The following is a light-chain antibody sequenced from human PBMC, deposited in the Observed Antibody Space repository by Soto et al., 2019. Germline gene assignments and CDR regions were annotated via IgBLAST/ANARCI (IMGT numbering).Light chain of an antibody. V-gene: IGKV1-5*01. CDR1: QSISSW. J-gene: IGKJ4*01. CDR3: QQYNSYPAT. CDR2: DAS. Sequence: DIQMTQSPSTLSASVGDRVTIACRASQSISSWLAWYQQKPGKAPKLLIYDASSLESGVPSRFSGSGSGTEFTLTISSLQPGDFATYYCQQYNSYPATFGGGTKVEIK.